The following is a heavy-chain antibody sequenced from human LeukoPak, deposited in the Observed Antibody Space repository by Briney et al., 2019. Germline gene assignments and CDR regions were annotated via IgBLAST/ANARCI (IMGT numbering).Heavy chain of an antibody. CDR1: GGSFSGYY. J-gene: IGHJ4*02. CDR3: ARQPAYYYGSGSYYQYSLSPVGYFDY. Sequence: PSETLSLTCAVYGGSFSGYYWSWIRQPPGKGLEWIVEINHSGSTNYNPSLKSRVTISVDTSKNQFSLKLSSVTAADTAVYYCARQPAYYYGSGSYYQYSLSPVGYFDYWGQGTLVTVSS. V-gene: IGHV4-34*01. D-gene: IGHD3-10*01. CDR2: INHSGST.